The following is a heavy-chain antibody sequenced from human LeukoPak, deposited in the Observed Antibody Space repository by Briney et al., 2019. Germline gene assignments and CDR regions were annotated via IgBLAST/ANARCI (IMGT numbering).Heavy chain of an antibody. V-gene: IGHV3-30*18. Sequence: PGGSLRLSCAASGFTFSDYGMHWVRQSPGKGLEGGTVISNEGRVQYCADSVKGRFTIPRDNSENTLSLQMNSLRADDTAVYYCTKEVGPMSATTERYSFDHWGRATLVTVSS. CDR3: TKEVGPMSATTERYSFDH. CDR2: ISNEGRVQ. CDR1: GFTFSDYG. J-gene: IGHJ4*02. D-gene: IGHD4-17*01.